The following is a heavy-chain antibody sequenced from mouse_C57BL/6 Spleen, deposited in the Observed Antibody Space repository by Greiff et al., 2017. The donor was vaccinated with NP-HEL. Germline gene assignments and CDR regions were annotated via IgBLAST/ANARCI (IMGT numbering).Heavy chain of an antibody. D-gene: IGHD1-1*01. CDR1: GYAFSSSW. Sequence: VQRVESGPELVKPGASVKISCKASGYAFSSSWMNWVKQRPGKGLEWIGRIYPGDGDTNYNGKFKGKATLTADKSSSTAYMQLSSLTSEDSAVYFCAFLRYYAMDYWGQGTSVTVSS. CDR3: AFLRYYAMDY. CDR2: IYPGDGDT. V-gene: IGHV1-82*01. J-gene: IGHJ4*01.